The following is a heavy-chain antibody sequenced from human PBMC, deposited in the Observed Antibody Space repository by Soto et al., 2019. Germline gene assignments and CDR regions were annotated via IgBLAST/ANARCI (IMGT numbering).Heavy chain of an antibody. CDR3: AKASAIFYYCYYMDV. V-gene: IGHV3-23*01. CDR1: GFTFSSYA. D-gene: IGHD3-3*01. Sequence: EVQLLESGGGLVQPGGSLRLSCAASGFTFSSYAMSWVRQAPGKGLEWVSAISGSGGSTYYADSVMGRFTISRDNSKNTLYLQMNSLRADDTAVYYCAKASAIFYYCYYMDVWGKGTTVTVSS. CDR2: ISGSGGST. J-gene: IGHJ6*03.